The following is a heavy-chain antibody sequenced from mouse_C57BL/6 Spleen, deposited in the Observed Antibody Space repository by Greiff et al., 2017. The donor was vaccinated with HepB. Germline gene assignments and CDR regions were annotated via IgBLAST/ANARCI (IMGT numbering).Heavy chain of an antibody. V-gene: IGHV1-9*01. Sequence: VKVVESGAELMKPGASVKLSCKATGYTFTGYWIEWVKQRPGHGLEWIGEILPGSGSTNYNEKFKGKATFTADTSSNTAYMQLSSLTTEDSAIYYCASPDGYRTYYAMDYWGQGTSVTVSS. CDR2: ILPGSGST. CDR3: ASPDGYRTYYAMDY. CDR1: GYTFTGYW. D-gene: IGHD2-3*01. J-gene: IGHJ4*01.